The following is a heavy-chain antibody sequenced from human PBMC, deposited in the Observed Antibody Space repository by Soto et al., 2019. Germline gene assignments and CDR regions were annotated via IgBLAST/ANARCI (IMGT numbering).Heavy chain of an antibody. CDR2: INPKTGDT. D-gene: IGHD1-7*01. CDR1: GYTFTHYY. CDR3: ARVPGHKNSRGDY. J-gene: IGHJ4*02. V-gene: IGHV1-2*02. Sequence: QVQLVQSGAEVKKPGASVSVSCKASGYTFTHYYIHWVRRAPGQGLEWMGLINPKTGDTNYAKKFRDRVSMTRDTSTNTASMRLSSLRSDDTAVYYCARVPGHKNSRGDYWGQGTPVTVSA.